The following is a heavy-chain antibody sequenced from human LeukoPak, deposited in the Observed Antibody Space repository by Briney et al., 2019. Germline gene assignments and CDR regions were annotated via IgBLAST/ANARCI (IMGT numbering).Heavy chain of an antibody. CDR3: ARVRALSYYDSSGDFYYFDY. CDR2: IYYGGST. Sequence: SETLSLTCTVSGDSINGDYWSWIRQPPGKGLEWIGYIYYGGSTNYNPSLKSRVTISTDTPKNQFSLKLNSVTAADTAVYYCARVRALSYYDSSGDFYYFDYWGQGTLVTVSS. V-gene: IGHV4-59*01. CDR1: GDSINGDY. J-gene: IGHJ4*02. D-gene: IGHD3-22*01.